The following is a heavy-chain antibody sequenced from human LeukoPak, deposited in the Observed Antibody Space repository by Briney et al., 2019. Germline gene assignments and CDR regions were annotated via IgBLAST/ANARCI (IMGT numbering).Heavy chain of an antibody. CDR1: GLTFTNHG. Sequence: PGGSLRLSCVTSGLTFTNHGFHWLRQSAGRGLEWVAFVRNDGFDTYHSNSVKGRFSIFRDDSKNTVYLQMNSLRAEDTALYYCARDRGKDYFGDWGQGTQVTVSS. V-gene: IGHV3-30*02. J-gene: IGHJ4*02. CDR3: ARDRGKDYFGD. D-gene: IGHD4-23*01. CDR2: VRNDGFDT.